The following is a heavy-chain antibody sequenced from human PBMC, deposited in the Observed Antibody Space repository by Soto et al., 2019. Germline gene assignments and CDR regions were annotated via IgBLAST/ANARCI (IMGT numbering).Heavy chain of an antibody. V-gene: IGHV1-69*06. CDR1: GGTFSSYA. D-gene: IGHD6-6*01. Sequence: QVQLVQSGAEVKKPGSSVKVSCKASGGTFSSYAISWVRQAPGQGLEWMGGIIPIFGTANYAQKFQGRVTITADKSTSTAYMELSSLRSEDTAVYYCARESWESSSSYYYYGMDVWGQGTTVTVSS. CDR3: ARESWESSSSYYYYGMDV. CDR2: IIPIFGTA. J-gene: IGHJ6*02.